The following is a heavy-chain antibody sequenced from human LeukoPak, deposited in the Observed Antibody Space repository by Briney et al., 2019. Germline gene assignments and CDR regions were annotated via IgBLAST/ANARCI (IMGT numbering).Heavy chain of an antibody. V-gene: IGHV2-5*01. J-gene: IGHJ5*02. CDR1: GFSLSTSGVG. CDR2: IYWNDDK. D-gene: IGHD3-3*01. CDR3: AHRPTDWDTIFGVAWFDP. Sequence: SGPTLVKPTQTLTLTCTFSGFSLSTSGVGVGWIRQPPGKALEWLALIYWNDDKRYSPSLKSRLTITKDTSKNQVVLTMTNMDPVDTATYYCAHRPTDWDTIFGVAWFDPWGQGTLVTVSS.